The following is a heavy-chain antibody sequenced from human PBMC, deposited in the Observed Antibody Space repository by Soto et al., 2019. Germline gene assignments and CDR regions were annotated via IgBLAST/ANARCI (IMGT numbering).Heavy chain of an antibody. D-gene: IGHD5-18*01. CDR3: ARGYGRNFDY. J-gene: IGHJ4*02. CDR1: GGSISSGDYY. Sequence: SETLSLTCTFSGGSISSGDYYLSWIRQPPGKGLEWIGYIYHSGSTYYNPSLKSRVTISIDRSKNQFSLKLSSVTAADTAVYYCARGYGRNFDYWGQGTLLTVSS. CDR2: IYHSGST. V-gene: IGHV4-30-2*01.